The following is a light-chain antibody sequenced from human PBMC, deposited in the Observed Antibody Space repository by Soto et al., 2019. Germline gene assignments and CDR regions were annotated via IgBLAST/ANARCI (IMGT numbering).Light chain of an antibody. V-gene: IGKV3-15*01. J-gene: IGKJ2*01. CDR2: GAS. CDR3: QQYDKWPQFT. CDR1: RSVTTS. Sequence: IGMTQSPATLSVSPGERTTLSCRASRSVTTSLAWYQQKPGQAPRLLIYGASTRATGIPARFSGSGSGTEFTLTISSLQSEDFAVYYCQQYDKWPQFTFGQGTKVDIK.